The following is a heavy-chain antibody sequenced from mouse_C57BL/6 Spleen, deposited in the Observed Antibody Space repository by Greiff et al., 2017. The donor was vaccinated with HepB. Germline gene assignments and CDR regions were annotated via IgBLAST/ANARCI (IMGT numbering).Heavy chain of an antibody. V-gene: IGHV5-16*01. CDR2: INYDGSST. CDR3: SRGGVYYDYDWYFDV. J-gene: IGHJ1*03. D-gene: IGHD2-4*01. CDR1: GFTFSDYY. Sequence: EVKLMESEGGLVQPGSSMKLSCTASGFTFSDYYMAWVRQVPEKGLEWVANINYDGSSTYYLDSLKSRFIISRDNAKNILYLQMSSLKSEDTATYFCSRGGVYYDYDWYFDVWGKGTTVTVSS.